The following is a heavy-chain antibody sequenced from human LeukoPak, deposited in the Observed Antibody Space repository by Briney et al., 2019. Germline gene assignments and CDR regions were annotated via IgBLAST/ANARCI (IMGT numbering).Heavy chain of an antibody. J-gene: IGHJ4*02. Sequence: SVTVSCKASGGTFSSYAISWVRQAPGQGLEWMGGIIPIFGTANYAQKFQGRVTITTDESTSTAYMELSSLRSEDTAVYYCASRIAAALDYWGQGTLVTVSS. CDR2: IIPIFGTA. CDR1: GGTFSSYA. V-gene: IGHV1-69*05. D-gene: IGHD6-13*01. CDR3: ASRIAAALDY.